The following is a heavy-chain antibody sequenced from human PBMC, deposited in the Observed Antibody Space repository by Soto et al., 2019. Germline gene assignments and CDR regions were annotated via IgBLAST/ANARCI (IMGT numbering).Heavy chain of an antibody. Sequence: SVKVSCKASGGTFSSYAISWVRQAPGQGLVWMGGIIPIFGTANYAQKFQGRVTITAEKSTSKADMELSSLRSEDTAVYYCAMDTAILYYFDYWGQGTLVTVSS. J-gene: IGHJ4*02. V-gene: IGHV1-69*06. CDR2: IIPIFGTA. CDR1: GGTFSSYA. CDR3: AMDTAILYYFDY. D-gene: IGHD5-18*01.